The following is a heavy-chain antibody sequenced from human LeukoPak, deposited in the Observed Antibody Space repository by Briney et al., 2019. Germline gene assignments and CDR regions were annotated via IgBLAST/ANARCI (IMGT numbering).Heavy chain of an antibody. CDR3: ARDVTDDSSGWQQIFDY. V-gene: IGHV3-11*01. Sequence: GGSLRLSCAASGFTFSDYYMSWIRQAPGKGLEWVSYISSSGSTIYYADSVKGRFTISRDNAKNSLYLQMNSLRAEDTAVYYCARDVTDDSSGWQQIFDYWGQGTLVTVSS. CDR2: ISSSGSTI. CDR1: GFTFSDYY. D-gene: IGHD6-19*01. J-gene: IGHJ4*02.